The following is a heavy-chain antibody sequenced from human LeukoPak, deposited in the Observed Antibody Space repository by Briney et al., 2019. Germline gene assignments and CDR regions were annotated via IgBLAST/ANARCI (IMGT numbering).Heavy chain of an antibody. CDR1: GYTFTGYY. CDR2: INPNSGGT. V-gene: IGHV1-2*02. Sequence: ASVKVSCKASGYTFTGYYMHWVRQAPGQGLEWMGWINPNSGGTNYAQKFQGRVTMTRDTSISTAYMELSRLRSDDTAVYYCASPNCSSTCCRPLDFDYWGQGTLVTVSS. CDR3: ASPNCSSTCCRPLDFDY. J-gene: IGHJ4*02. D-gene: IGHD2-2*01.